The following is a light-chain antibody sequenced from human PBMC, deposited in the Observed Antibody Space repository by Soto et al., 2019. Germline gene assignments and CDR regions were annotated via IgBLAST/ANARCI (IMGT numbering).Light chain of an antibody. Sequence: DIPMTQSPSSLSASVGDRVTITCRASQSISSYLNWYQQKPGKAPKLLIYAASSLQSGVPSRFSGSGSGTDFTLTISSLQPEDFATYYCQQSYSTLTFGGGTEVEIK. J-gene: IGKJ4*01. CDR1: QSISSY. CDR2: AAS. CDR3: QQSYSTLT. V-gene: IGKV1-39*01.